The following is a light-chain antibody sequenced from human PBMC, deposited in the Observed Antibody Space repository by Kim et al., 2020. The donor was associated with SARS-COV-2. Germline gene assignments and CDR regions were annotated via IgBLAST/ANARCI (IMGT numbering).Light chain of an antibody. CDR1: KLGYKY. J-gene: IGLJ2*01. CDR2: QDT. CDR3: QAWDSITVV. V-gene: IGLV3-1*01. Sequence: SYELTQPPSVSVSPGQTASITCSGDKLGYKYASWYQQKPGQSPVLVIYQDTKRPSGIPERFSGSNSGNTATLTISGTQAMDEADYYCQAWDSITVVFGGGTKVTVL.